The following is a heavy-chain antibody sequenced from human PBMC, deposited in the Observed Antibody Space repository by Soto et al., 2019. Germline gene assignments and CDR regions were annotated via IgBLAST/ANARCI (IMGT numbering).Heavy chain of an antibody. CDR2: ISQSGST. V-gene: IGHV4-34*01. Sequence: LPENLSLTCSIYSGAFRGFFWGWVRPPPGKRLEWIGEISQSGSTNYNPSLKSRASISVDTSKNQFSLNLTSVTAADTAVYYCARAVFSSILYIDFWGQGTTVTVSS. J-gene: IGHJ6*03. CDR3: ARAVFSSILYIDF. D-gene: IGHD3-10*01. CDR1: SGAFRGFF.